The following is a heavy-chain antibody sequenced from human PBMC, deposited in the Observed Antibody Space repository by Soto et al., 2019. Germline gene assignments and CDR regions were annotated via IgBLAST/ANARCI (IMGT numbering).Heavy chain of an antibody. V-gene: IGHV3-30-3*01. D-gene: IGHD1-20*01. CDR1: GFTFSTHA. Sequence: QVQLVESGGGVVQPGRSLRLSCAASGFTFSTHAMHWVRQAPGKGLECVAIVSFDGSNKYYADSVKGRFTISRDNSKNTLDLQMSALTPGDTVVYYCARDQTGITTTGGGRIDHWGQGTLVTVSS. J-gene: IGHJ4*02. CDR3: ARDQTGITTTGGGRIDH. CDR2: VSFDGSNK.